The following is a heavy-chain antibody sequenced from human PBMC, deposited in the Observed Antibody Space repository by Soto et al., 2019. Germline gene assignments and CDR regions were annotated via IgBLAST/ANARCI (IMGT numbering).Heavy chain of an antibody. V-gene: IGHV4-59*01. CDR1: GGSISSYY. D-gene: IGHD3-10*01. CDR3: ARGRLVRFGELLPHYFDY. Sequence: PSETLSLTCTVSGGSISSYYWSWIRQPPGKGLEWIGYIYYSGSTNYNPSLKSRVTMSVDTSKNQFSLKLSSVTAADTAVYYCARGRLVRFGELLPHYFDYWGQGTLVTVSS. J-gene: IGHJ4*02. CDR2: IYYSGST.